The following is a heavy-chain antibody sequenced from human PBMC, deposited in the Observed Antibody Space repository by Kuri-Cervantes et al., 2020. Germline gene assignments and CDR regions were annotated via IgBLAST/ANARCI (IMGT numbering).Heavy chain of an antibody. CDR3: ARGYSSSWYGWDYGMDA. J-gene: IGHJ6*02. CDR2: INPNSGGT. D-gene: IGHD6-13*01. V-gene: IGHV1-2*02. Sequence: ASVKVSCKASGYTFTGYYMHWVRQAPGQGLEWMGWINPNSGGTNYAQKFQGRVTITADESTSTAYMELSSLRSEDTAVYYCARGYSSSWYGWDYGMDAWGQGTTVTVSS. CDR1: GYTFTGYY.